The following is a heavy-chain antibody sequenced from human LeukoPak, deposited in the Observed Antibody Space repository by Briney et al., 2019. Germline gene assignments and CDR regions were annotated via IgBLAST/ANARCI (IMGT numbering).Heavy chain of an antibody. V-gene: IGHV3-7*01. Sequence: GGSLRLSCAASGFTFSSYWMSWVRQAPGKGLEWVANIKQDGSEKYYVDSVKGRFTISRDNAKNSLYLQMNSLRAEDTAVYYCARDSYVDSSGYYYSDYWGQGTLVTVSS. D-gene: IGHD3-22*01. CDR3: ARDSYVDSSGYYYSDY. J-gene: IGHJ4*02. CDR2: IKQDGSEK. CDR1: GFTFSSYW.